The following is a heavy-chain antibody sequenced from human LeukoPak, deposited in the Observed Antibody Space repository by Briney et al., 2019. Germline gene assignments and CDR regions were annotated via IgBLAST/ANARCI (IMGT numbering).Heavy chain of an antibody. Sequence: SVKDSCQASGCTFSSYAISGVGQAPGQGLEWMGRTTPNLGIANYAKKFQGSVTITEDKSTSTAYIELSSLRSEDTAVYYCALRPGITGTASFDYWGQGTLVTVSS. V-gene: IGHV1-69*04. J-gene: IGHJ4*02. CDR2: TTPNLGIA. D-gene: IGHD1-7*01. CDR1: GCTFSSYA. CDR3: ALRPGITGTASFDY.